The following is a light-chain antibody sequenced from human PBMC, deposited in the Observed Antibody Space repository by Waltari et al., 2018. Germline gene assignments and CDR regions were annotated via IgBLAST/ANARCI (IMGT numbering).Light chain of an antibody. CDR2: VAC. V-gene: IGKV1-39*01. CDR3: QQTYTAQT. J-gene: IGKJ2*01. CDR1: QRINSY. Sequence: IQMTQSPSSLSASVGDRVTMTCRASQRINSYLNWYQQKPGKAPKLLIYVACRLQSGVPSRLSGSGSGKDFTLTISSRQPEDFATYYCQQTYTAQTFGQGTKLEIK.